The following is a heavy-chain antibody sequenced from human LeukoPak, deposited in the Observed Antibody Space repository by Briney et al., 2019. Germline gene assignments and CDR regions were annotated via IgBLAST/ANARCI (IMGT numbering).Heavy chain of an antibody. CDR2: INWNGGST. Sequence: GGSLRLSCAASGFTFTTYWMSWVRQAPGKGLEWVSGINWNGGSTGYADSVKGRFTISRDNAKNSLYLQMNSLRAEDTALYYCARGSGSYGGTYFDYWGQGTLVTVSS. CDR1: GFTFTTYW. J-gene: IGHJ4*02. D-gene: IGHD1-26*01. CDR3: ARGSGSYGGTYFDY. V-gene: IGHV3-20*04.